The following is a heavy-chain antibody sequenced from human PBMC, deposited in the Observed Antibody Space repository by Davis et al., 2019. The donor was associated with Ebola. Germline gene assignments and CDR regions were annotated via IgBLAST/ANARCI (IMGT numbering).Heavy chain of an antibody. CDR3: ARDYYWKLDY. V-gene: IGHV3-7*01. Sequence: GESLKISCAASGFTFSNYWMTWVRQAPGKGLEWLANMLQDGSEKYFLGPVKGRFTISRDNARNSFYLQMNGLTAEDTAVYYCARDYYWKLDYWGQGILVTVSS. CDR1: GFTFSNYW. J-gene: IGHJ4*02. CDR2: MLQDGSEK. D-gene: IGHD1-1*01.